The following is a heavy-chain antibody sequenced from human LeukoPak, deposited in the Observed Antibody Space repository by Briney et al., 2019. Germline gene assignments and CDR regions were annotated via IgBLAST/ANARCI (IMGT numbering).Heavy chain of an antibody. D-gene: IGHD3-10*01. CDR1: GFTFSSNY. CDR2: IYSGGST. V-gene: IGHV3-53*04. Sequence: PGGSLRLSCAASGFTFSSNYMSWVRQAPGKGLEWVSVIYSGGSTYYSDSVKGRFTISRHNSKNTLYLQMNSLRAEDTAVYYCARGTYGSGSYYPDYWGQGTLVTVSS. J-gene: IGHJ4*02. CDR3: ARGTYGSGSYYPDY.